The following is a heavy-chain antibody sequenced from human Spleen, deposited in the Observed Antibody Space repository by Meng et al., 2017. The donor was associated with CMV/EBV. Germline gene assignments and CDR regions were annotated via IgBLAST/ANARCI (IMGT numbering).Heavy chain of an antibody. Sequence: GESLKISCKGSGYSFTSYWIGWVRQMPGKGLEWMGIIYPGDSDTRYSPSFQGQVTISADKSISTAYLQWSSLKASDTAMYYCARPGSINSSWYTWYYFDYWGQGTLVTVSS. V-gene: IGHV5-51*01. CDR2: IYPGDSDT. CDR3: ARPGSINSSWYTWYYFDY. D-gene: IGHD6-13*01. CDR1: GYSFTSYW. J-gene: IGHJ4*02.